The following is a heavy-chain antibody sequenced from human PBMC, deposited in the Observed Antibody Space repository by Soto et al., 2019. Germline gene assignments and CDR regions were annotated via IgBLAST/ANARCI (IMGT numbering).Heavy chain of an antibody. V-gene: IGHV2-5*02. CDR2: IYWDDDK. Sequence: QITLKESGPTLVKPTQTLTLTCTFSGFSLSTSGVGVGWIRQPPGKALEWLALIYWDDDKRYSPSLKSRLTITKDTSKNQVVLTMTNMDPVDTATYYCAHLYSNYPYYYYYMDVWGKGTTVTVSS. CDR3: AHLYSNYPYYYYYMDV. D-gene: IGHD4-4*01. CDR1: GFSLSTSGVG. J-gene: IGHJ6*03.